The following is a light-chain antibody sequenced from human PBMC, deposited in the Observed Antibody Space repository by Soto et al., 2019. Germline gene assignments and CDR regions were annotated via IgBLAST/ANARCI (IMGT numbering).Light chain of an antibody. Sequence: EIVLTQSPGTLSLSPGERATLSCRASQSVSSTNLAWYQQKPGQAPRLLIYGASTRATGIPDRISGSGSGTDFTLTISCLQSEDFATYYCQQYYSYPPVAFGQGTKVEIK. CDR1: QSVSSTN. CDR2: GAS. J-gene: IGKJ1*01. V-gene: IGKV3-20*01. CDR3: QQYYSYPPVA.